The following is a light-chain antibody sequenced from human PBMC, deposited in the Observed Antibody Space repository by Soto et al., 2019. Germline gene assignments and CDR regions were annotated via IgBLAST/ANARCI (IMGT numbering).Light chain of an antibody. CDR2: AAS. Sequence: DTPMTQSPSSLSASVGDTVTITCRASQSIAAYLNWYQQKPGEAPKLLIYAASTLRSGVPSRFSGSGSGTDFTLTISSLQPEDFATYCCQQSYGIPYTFGQGTKVEIK. CDR3: QQSYGIPYT. J-gene: IGKJ2*01. CDR1: QSIAAY. V-gene: IGKV1-39*01.